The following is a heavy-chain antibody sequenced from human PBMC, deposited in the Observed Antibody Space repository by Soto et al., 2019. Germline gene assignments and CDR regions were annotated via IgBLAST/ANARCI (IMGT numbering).Heavy chain of an antibody. V-gene: IGHV1-24*01. D-gene: IGHD3-16*01. J-gene: IGHJ4*02. Sequence: ASVKVSCKVSGYTLTELSMHWVRQAPGKGLEWMGGFDPEDGETIYAQKFQGRVTMTEDTSTDTAYMELSSLRSEDTAVYYCAAEPSSKGCLPPSSAYWGQGTLVTVAS. CDR3: AAEPSSKGCLPPSSAY. CDR1: GYTLTELS. CDR2: FDPEDGET.